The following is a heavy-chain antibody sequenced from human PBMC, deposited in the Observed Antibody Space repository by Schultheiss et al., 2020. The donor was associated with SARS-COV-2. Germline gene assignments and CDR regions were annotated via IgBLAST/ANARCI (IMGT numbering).Heavy chain of an antibody. CDR1: GGSISSSSYY. Sequence: SETLSLTCTVSGGSISSSSYYWGWIRQPPGKGLEWIGYIYYSGSTNYNPSLKSRVTISVDTSKNQFSLKLSSVTAADTAVYYCARGWGPNYFDYWGQGTLVTVSS. CDR3: ARGWGPNYFDY. J-gene: IGHJ4*02. V-gene: IGHV4-61*05. D-gene: IGHD3-16*01. CDR2: IYYSGST.